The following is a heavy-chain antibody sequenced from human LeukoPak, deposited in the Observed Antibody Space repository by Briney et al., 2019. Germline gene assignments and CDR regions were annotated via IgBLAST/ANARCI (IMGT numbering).Heavy chain of an antibody. CDR2: IGGSGVST. J-gene: IGHJ4*02. Sequence: PGGSLRLSCVCSGFTFSSYAMIWVRQAPGKGLEWVSGIGGSGVSTYYADSVKGRFTISRDNSKNTLYLQMNSLRAEDTAVYYCGKDFNQYGYDWGQGTLVTVSS. CDR1: GFTFSSYA. CDR3: GKDFNQYGYD. V-gene: IGHV3-23*01. D-gene: IGHD1-1*01.